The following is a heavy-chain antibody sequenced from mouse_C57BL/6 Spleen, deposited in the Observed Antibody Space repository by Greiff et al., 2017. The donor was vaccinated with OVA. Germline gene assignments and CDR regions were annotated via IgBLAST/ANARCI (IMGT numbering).Heavy chain of an antibody. Sequence: EVQLQQSGAELVRPGASVKLSCTASGFTIKDDYMHWVKQRPEQGLEWIGWIDPENGDTEYASKFQGKATITADTSSNTAYLQLSSLTSEDTAVYYCTKGSTYLENYFDYWGQGTTLTVSS. CDR1: GFTIKDDY. J-gene: IGHJ2*01. CDR3: TKGSTYLENYFDY. CDR2: IDPENGDT. V-gene: IGHV14-4*01. D-gene: IGHD5-1*01.